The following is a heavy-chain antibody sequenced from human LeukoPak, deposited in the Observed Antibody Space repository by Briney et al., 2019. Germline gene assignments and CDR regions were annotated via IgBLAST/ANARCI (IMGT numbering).Heavy chain of an antibody. Sequence: SETLSLTRTVSGGSISSYYWSWIRQPPGKGLEWIGYIYYSGSTNYNPSLKSRVTISVDTSKNQFSLRLSSVTAADTAVYYCAREGGGNFDYWGQGTLVTVSS. CDR3: AREGGGNFDY. J-gene: IGHJ4*02. D-gene: IGHD3-16*01. CDR1: GGSISSYY. CDR2: IYYSGST. V-gene: IGHV4-59*01.